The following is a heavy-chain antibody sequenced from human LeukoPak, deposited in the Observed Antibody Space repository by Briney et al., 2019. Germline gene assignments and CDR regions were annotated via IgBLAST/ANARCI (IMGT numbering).Heavy chain of an antibody. CDR2: ISGGGVST. CDR1: GFTFSSYG. D-gene: IGHD3-3*01. Sequence: PGGSLRLSCAASGFTFSSYGMHWVRQAPGKGLEWVSAISGGGVSTYYADSVRGRFTISRDSSKNTLYLQVNSLRAEDTAVYYCAKITIFGVVTEGFDYWGQGTLVTVSS. J-gene: IGHJ4*02. V-gene: IGHV3-23*01. CDR3: AKITIFGVVTEGFDY.